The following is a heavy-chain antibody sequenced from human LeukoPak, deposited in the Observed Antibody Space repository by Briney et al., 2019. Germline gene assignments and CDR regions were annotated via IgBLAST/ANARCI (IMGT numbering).Heavy chain of an antibody. D-gene: IGHD1-26*01. CDR3: ARKGGSYFDY. V-gene: IGHV3-33*01. J-gene: IGHJ4*02. CDR2: IWYDGSNK. Sequence: GGSLRLSCAASGFTFSSYGMHWVRQAPGKGLEWVAVIWYDGSNKYYVDSVKGRFTISRDNAKNSLYLQMNSLRAEDTAVYYCARKGGSYFDYWGQGTLVTVSS. CDR1: GFTFSSYG.